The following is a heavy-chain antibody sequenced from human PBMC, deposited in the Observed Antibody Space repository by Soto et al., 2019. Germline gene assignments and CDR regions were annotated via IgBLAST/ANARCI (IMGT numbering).Heavy chain of an antibody. CDR2: INPNSGGT. CDR1: RDTFTSYY. Sequence: ASVKVSCKAPRDTFTSYYINWVRQAPGQGLEWMGWINPNSGGTNYAQKFQGRVTMTRDTSISTAYMELSRLRSDDTAVYYCARSTYSSWPYYYYYYGMDVWGQGTTVTVSS. J-gene: IGHJ6*02. CDR3: ARSTYSSWPYYYYYYGMDV. D-gene: IGHD6-13*01. V-gene: IGHV1-2*02.